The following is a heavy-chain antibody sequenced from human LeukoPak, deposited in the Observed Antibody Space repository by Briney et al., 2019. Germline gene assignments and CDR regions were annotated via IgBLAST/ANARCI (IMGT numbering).Heavy chain of an antibody. V-gene: IGHV5-51*01. J-gene: IGHJ4*02. CDR2: IYPGDSDT. Sequence: GESLKISCKGSGYSFTSYWIGWVRQMPGKGLEWMGIIYPGDSDTRYSPSFQGQVTISADKSISTAYLQWSSLKASDTAMYYCARGRGSNILTGYPYYFDYWGQGTLVTVSS. CDR1: GYSFTSYW. D-gene: IGHD3-9*01. CDR3: ARGRGSNILTGYPYYFDY.